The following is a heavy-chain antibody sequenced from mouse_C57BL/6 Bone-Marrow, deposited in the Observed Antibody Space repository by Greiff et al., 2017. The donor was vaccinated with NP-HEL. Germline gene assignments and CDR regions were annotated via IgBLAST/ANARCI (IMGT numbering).Heavy chain of an antibody. V-gene: IGHV10-1*01. CDR1: GFSFNTYA. D-gene: IGHD2-4*01. CDR3: VRHDYESFHWYFDV. J-gene: IGHJ1*03. Sequence: EVKLMESGGGLVQPKGSLKLSCAASGFSFNTYAMNWVRQAPGKGLEWVARIRSKSNNYATYYADSVKDRFTISRDDSERMLYLQMNNLKTEDSAMYYCVRHDYESFHWYFDVWGTGTTVTVSS. CDR2: IRSKSNNYAT.